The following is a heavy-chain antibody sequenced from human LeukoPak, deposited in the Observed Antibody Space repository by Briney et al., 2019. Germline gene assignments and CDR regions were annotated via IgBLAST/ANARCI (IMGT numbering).Heavy chain of an antibody. D-gene: IGHD4-17*01. Sequence: GGSLRLSCAASGFTFSSFGMHWVRQAPGKGLEWVAIISYDGGNKYYADSVKGRFTISRDSSKNTLYLQMNSLRAEDTAVYYCSKTTVTVYYYYGMDVWGQGTTVTVS. CDR3: SKTTVTVYYYYGMDV. V-gene: IGHV3-30*18. J-gene: IGHJ6*02. CDR2: ISYDGGNK. CDR1: GFTFSSFG.